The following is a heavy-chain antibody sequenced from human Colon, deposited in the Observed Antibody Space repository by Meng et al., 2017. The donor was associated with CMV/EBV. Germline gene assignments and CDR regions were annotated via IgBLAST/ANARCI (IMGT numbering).Heavy chain of an antibody. V-gene: IGHV3-9*01. CDR3: ARTAALAPLGPFDV. CDR2: IGWDSAAI. CDR1: GFTFDDYT. J-gene: IGHJ3*01. D-gene: IGHD6-25*01. Sequence: SLKISCAASGFTFDDYTMYWVRQAPGKGLEWVSGIGWDSAAIAYAGSVKGRFTISRDNAKNSLYLQMNSLRPEDTALYYCARTAALAPLGPFDVWGQGTMVTVSS.